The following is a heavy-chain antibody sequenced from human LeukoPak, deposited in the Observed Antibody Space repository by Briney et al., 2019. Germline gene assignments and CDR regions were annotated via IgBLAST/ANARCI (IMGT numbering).Heavy chain of an antibody. CDR1: GFTFSDYY. J-gene: IGHJ4*02. CDR3: ARDIVGATRHFDY. CDR2: ISSRGSTI. Sequence: PGGSLRLSCAASGFTFSDYYMSWIRQALGKGLEWVSYISSRGSTIYYADSVKGRFTISRDNAKNSLYLQMNSLRAEDTAVYYCARDIVGATRHFDYWGQGTLVTVSS. D-gene: IGHD1-26*01. V-gene: IGHV3-11*01.